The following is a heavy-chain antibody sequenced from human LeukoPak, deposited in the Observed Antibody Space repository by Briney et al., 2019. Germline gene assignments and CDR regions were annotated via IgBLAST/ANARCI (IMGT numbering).Heavy chain of an antibody. CDR1: GYTFTGYS. Sequence: SVNVSCKASGYTFTGYSMHWVRQAPGPGLEWMGWINPTSGDTNYVQKFQGRVIITRVKSISTAYMELSRVTSDDTAVYYCARSDGDGPARRAFDIWGEGTMVTVSS. J-gene: IGHJ3*02. D-gene: IGHD7-27*01. CDR3: ARSDGDGPARRAFDI. V-gene: IGHV1-2*02. CDR2: INPTSGDT.